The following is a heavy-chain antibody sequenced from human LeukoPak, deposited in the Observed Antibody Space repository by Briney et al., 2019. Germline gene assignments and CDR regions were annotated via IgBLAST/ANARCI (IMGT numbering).Heavy chain of an antibody. CDR1: GFTFSDYN. V-gene: IGHV3-21*01. J-gene: IGHJ4*02. D-gene: IGHD5-24*01. Sequence: PGGSLRLSCAASGFTFSDYNMNWVRQAPGKGLEWVSSISGSSSSIYYADSVKGRFTISRDNAKNSLYLQMNSLRAEDTAVYYCARVREMASRDFDYWGQGTLVTVSS. CDR3: ARVREMASRDFDY. CDR2: ISGSSSSI.